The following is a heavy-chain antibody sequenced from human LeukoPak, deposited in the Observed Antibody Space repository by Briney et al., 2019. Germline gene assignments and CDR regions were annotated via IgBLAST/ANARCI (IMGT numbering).Heavy chain of an antibody. CDR2: ISAYNGNT. Sequence: GASVKVSCKASGYTFTSYGISWVRQAPGQGGEWMGWISAYNGNTNYAQKLQGRVTMTTDTSTSTAYMELRSLRSDDTAVYYCASSAAPLNDAFDIWGQGTMVTVSS. V-gene: IGHV1-18*01. CDR1: GYTFTSYG. J-gene: IGHJ3*02. CDR3: ASSAAPLNDAFDI. D-gene: IGHD2-2*01.